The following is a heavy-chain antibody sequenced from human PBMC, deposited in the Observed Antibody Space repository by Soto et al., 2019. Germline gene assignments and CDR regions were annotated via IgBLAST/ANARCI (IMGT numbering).Heavy chain of an antibody. V-gene: IGHV3-7*05. D-gene: IGHD1-26*01. Sequence: GGSLRLSCVVSGSIFSSHWMTWVRQAPGKGLEWVASINQDGFGKYYVDSVRGRFAISRDNAKDSVYLQMDSLRVEDTAVYYCAKDHGSGSYTYWGQGTLVTVSS. CDR3: AKDHGSGSYTY. CDR1: GSIFSSHW. CDR2: INQDGFGK. J-gene: IGHJ4*02.